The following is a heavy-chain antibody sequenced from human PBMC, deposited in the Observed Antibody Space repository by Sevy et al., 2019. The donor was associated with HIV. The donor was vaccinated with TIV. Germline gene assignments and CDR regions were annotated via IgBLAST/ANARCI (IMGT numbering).Heavy chain of an antibody. CDR1: GFTFSSYW. J-gene: IGHJ4*02. CDR2: VNSDGSST. D-gene: IGHD6-13*01. V-gene: IGHV3-74*01. CDR3: ARGAAAGTFDY. Sequence: GSLRLSCAASGFTFSSYWMHWVRQAPGKGLVWVSRVNSDGSSTSYVDSVKGRFTISRDNAKNTLYLQMNSLRAEDTAVYYCARGAAAGTFDYWGQGTLVTVSS.